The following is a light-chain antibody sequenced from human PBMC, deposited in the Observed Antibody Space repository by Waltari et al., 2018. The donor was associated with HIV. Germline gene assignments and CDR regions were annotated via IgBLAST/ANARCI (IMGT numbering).Light chain of an antibody. V-gene: IGLV1-44*01. J-gene: IGLJ1*01. CDR2: RDV. CDR3: AAWDDSLNSYV. CDR1: ISNIGSKT. Sequence: QSVLTQSPSASGTPGQRVIISCSGTISNIGSKTVNWYRQLPGTAPKLLIYRDVKRPSGFPDRVSGSKSGTSASLAISGLQSEDEADYYCAAWDDSLNSYVFGPGTKVTVL.